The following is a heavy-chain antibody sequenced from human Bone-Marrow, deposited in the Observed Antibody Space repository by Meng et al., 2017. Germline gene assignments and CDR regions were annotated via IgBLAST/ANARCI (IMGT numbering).Heavy chain of an antibody. J-gene: IGHJ4*02. V-gene: IGHV1-69*13. CDR3: ARESLAQLGTVDY. CDR2: IIPIFGTA. D-gene: IGHD7-27*01. CDR1: VGTFSSYA. Sequence: SVKVSCKASVGTFSSYAISWVRQAPGQGLEWMGGIIPIFGTANYAQKFQSRVTITADESTSTAYMELSSLRSEDTAVYYCARESLAQLGTVDYWGQGTLVTVSS.